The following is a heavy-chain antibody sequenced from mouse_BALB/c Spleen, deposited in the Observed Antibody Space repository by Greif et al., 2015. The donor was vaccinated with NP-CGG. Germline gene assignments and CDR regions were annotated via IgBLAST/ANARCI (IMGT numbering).Heavy chain of an antibody. J-gene: IGHJ4*01. V-gene: IGHV5-17*02. CDR2: ISSGSSTI. CDR3: ARAVGTMDY. Sequence: EVKLLESGGGLVQPGGSRKLSCGASGFTFSSFGMHWVRPAPEKGLEWAAYISSGSSTIYYSDTVKGRFTISRDNPKKTLCLRMTSLRSEDTARYNCARAVGTMDYWGQGTSVTVSS. D-gene: IGHD1-1*01. CDR1: GFTFSSFG.